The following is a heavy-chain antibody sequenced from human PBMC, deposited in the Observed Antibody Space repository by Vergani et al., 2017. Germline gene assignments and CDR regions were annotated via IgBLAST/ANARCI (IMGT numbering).Heavy chain of an antibody. CDR2: IKSKTDGGTT. CDR1: GFTFSNAW. D-gene: IGHD3-3*01. J-gene: IGHJ4*02. CDR3: TTLQTYYDFWSGYYRAGYFDY. V-gene: IGHV3-15*01. Sequence: EVQLVESGGGLVKPGGSLRLSCAASGFTFSNAWMSWVRQAPGKGLEWVGRIKSKTDGGTTDYAAPVKGRFTISRDDSKNTLYLQMNSLKTEDTAVYYCTTLQTYYDFWSGYYRAGYFDYWGQGTLVTVSS.